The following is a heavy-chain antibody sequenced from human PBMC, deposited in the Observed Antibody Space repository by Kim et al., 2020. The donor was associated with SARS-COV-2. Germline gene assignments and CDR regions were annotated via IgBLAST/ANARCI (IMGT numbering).Heavy chain of an antibody. CDR2: T. V-gene: IGHV4-31*02. Sequence: TYYNPSLKSRVTISVDTSKNQFSLKLSSVTAADTAVYYCARVGDYGVLDYWGQGTLVTVSS. CDR3: ARVGDYGVLDY. D-gene: IGHD4-17*01. J-gene: IGHJ4*02.